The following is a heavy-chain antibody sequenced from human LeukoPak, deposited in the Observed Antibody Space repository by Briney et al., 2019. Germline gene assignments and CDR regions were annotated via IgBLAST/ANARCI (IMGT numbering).Heavy chain of an antibody. CDR2: INHSGST. D-gene: IGHD6-19*01. CDR3: ARGILGDSSGWFRYYYYYMDV. Sequence: PSETLSLTCAVYGGSFSGYYWSWIRQPPGKGLEWIGEINHSGSTNYNPSLKSRVTISVDTSKNQFSLKLSSVTAADTAVYYCARGILGDSSGWFRYYYYYMDVWGKGTTVTVSS. J-gene: IGHJ6*03. V-gene: IGHV4-34*01. CDR1: GGSFSGYY.